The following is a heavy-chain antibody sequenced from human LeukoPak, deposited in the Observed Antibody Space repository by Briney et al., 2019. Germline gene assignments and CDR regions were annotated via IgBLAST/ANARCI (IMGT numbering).Heavy chain of an antibody. Sequence: GESLKISCKGSGYTFSRSWIGWVRQMPGKGLEWMGIIYPGDSDTRYSPSSQGQVTISADKSISTAYLQWRSLKASDTTMYYCARQSGAGTYFTYYFDYWGQGTLVTVSS. V-gene: IGHV5-51*01. D-gene: IGHD1-26*01. CDR1: GYTFSRSW. CDR3: ARQSGAGTYFTYYFDY. J-gene: IGHJ4*02. CDR2: IYPGDSDT.